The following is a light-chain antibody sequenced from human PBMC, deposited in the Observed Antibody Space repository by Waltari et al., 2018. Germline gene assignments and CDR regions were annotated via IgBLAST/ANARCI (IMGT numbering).Light chain of an antibody. CDR3: QQYSLWPLT. CDR2: GAS. V-gene: IGKV3-15*01. CDR1: QTISAN. Sequence: EIVMTQSPATLSVSPGERATLPCRASQTISANLAWYQQKPGQPPRLLIYGASTRATGIPARFSGSGSGTEFTLTISGLLSEDFAIYYCQQYSLWPLTFGGGTKMEIK. J-gene: IGKJ4*01.